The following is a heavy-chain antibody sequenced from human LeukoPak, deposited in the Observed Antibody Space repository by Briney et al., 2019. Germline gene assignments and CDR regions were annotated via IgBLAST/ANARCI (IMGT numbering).Heavy chain of an antibody. D-gene: IGHD1-26*01. CDR2: INPNSGGT. CDR3: ARDGGSYPDAFDI. V-gene: IGHV1-2*04. J-gene: IGHJ3*02. CDR1: GYTFTGYY. Sequence: ASVKVSCKASGYTFTGYYMHWVRQAPGQGLEWMGWINPNSGGTNYAQEFQGWVTMTRDTSISTAYMELSRLRSDDTAVYYCARDGGSYPDAFDIWGQGTMVTVSS.